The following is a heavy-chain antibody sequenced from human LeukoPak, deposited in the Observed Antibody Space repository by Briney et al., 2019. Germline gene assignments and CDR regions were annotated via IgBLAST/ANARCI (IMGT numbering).Heavy chain of an antibody. Sequence: SETLSLTCTVSGGSISSSSYYWGWIRQPPGKGLEWIGSIYYSGSTNYNPSLKSRVTISVDTSKNQFSLKLSSVTAADTAVYYCARGITMVRGAFDYWGQGTLVTVSS. D-gene: IGHD3-10*01. V-gene: IGHV4-39*07. CDR3: ARGITMVRGAFDY. J-gene: IGHJ4*02. CDR1: GGSISSSSYY. CDR2: IYYSGST.